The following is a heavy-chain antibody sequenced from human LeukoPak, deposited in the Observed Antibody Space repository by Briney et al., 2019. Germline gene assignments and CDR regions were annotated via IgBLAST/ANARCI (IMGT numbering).Heavy chain of an antibody. D-gene: IGHD1-7*01. V-gene: IGHV1-69*05. Sequence: SVKVSCKASGGTFSSYAISWVRQAPGQGLEWMGGIIPIFGTANYAQKFQGRVTITTDKSTSTAYMELSSLRSEDTAVYYCARKELRDDWFDPWGQGTLVTVSS. CDR2: IIPIFGTA. CDR3: ARKELRDDWFDP. CDR1: GGTFSSYA. J-gene: IGHJ5*02.